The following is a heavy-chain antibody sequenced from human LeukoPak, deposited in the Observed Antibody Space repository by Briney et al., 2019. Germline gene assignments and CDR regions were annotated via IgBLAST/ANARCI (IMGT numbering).Heavy chain of an antibody. CDR3: ARGRVPGA. D-gene: IGHD6-19*01. J-gene: IGHJ4*02. Sequence: TSETLSLTSTVSGVSITSYFWSWIRQRPGRGLEWIGYIYHSGSTNSNPSLKSRVSISLDTSKNQFSLKLSSVTAADTAVYYCARGRVPGAWGQGTLVTVSS. CDR1: GVSITSYF. CDR2: IYHSGST. V-gene: IGHV4-59*01.